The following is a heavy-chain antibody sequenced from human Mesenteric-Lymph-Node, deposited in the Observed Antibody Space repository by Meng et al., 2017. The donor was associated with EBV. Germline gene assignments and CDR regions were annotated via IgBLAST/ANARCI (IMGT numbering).Heavy chain of an antibody. Sequence: QGPRRASGPGVGELWAARAHRCEFSGGPISISNWWSWARQPPGRGLEWIGEIYHKGITNYTPSLKSRVTISLDKSKNQFILKLSSGTAADTAVYYCARDRGGGYDRGYYFDYWGQGTLVTVSS. D-gene: IGHD3-22*01. J-gene: IGHJ4*02. CDR2: IYHKGIT. CDR3: ARDRGGGYDRGYYFDY. V-gene: IGHV4-4*02. CDR1: GGPISISNW.